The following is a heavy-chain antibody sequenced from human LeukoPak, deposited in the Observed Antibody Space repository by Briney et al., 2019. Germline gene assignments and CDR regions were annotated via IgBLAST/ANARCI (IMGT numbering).Heavy chain of an antibody. CDR3: AKGGYSGYDLSLPFDY. J-gene: IGHJ4*02. Sequence: GGSLRLSCAASGFTLSSYAMSWVRQAPGKGLEWVSAISGSGGSTYYADSVKGRFTISRDNSKNTLYLQMNSLRAEDTAVYYCAKGGYSGYDLSLPFDYWGQGTLVTVSS. D-gene: IGHD5-12*01. CDR1: GFTLSSYA. V-gene: IGHV3-23*01. CDR2: ISGSGGST.